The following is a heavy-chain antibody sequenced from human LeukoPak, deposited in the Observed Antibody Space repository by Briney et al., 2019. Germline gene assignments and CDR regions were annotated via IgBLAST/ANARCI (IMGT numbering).Heavy chain of an antibody. CDR2: IIPIFGTA. D-gene: IGHD2-2*01. CDR1: GGTFSSYA. Sequence: ASVKVSCKASGGTFSSYAISWVRQALGQGLEWMGGIIPIFGTANYAQKFQGRVTITTDESTSTAYMELSSLRSEDTAVYYCARGAPTRYCSSTSCFTGNWFDPWGQGTLVTVSS. J-gene: IGHJ5*02. V-gene: IGHV1-69*05. CDR3: ARGAPTRYCSSTSCFTGNWFDP.